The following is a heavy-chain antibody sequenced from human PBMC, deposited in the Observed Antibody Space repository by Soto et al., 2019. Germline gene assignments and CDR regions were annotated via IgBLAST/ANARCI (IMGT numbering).Heavy chain of an antibody. CDR3: ARWGDHGDYYGSGSNWFDP. CDR1: GGSISSGGYY. CDR2: IYYSGST. J-gene: IGHJ5*02. Sequence: QVQLQESGPGLVKPSQTLSLTCTVSGGSISSGGYYWSWIRQHPGKGLEWIGYIYYSGSTYYNPSLNSRVTISVDTSKNQFSLKLSSVTAADTAVYYCARWGDHGDYYGSGSNWFDPWGQGTLVTVSS. D-gene: IGHD3-10*01. V-gene: IGHV4-31*03.